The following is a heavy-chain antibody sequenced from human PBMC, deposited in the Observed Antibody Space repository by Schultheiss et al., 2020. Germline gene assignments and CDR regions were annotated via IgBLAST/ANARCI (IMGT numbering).Heavy chain of an antibody. CDR3: AKDWVPAAIAKPRDSYFQH. CDR2: ISYDGTIE. J-gene: IGHJ1*01. Sequence: GGSLRLSCAASGFSFRNYAMHWVRQAPGKGLEWVAVISYDGTIENFADSVKGRFTISRDNSKNTLYLQMNSLRAEDTAVYYCAKDWVPAAIAKPRDSYFQHWGQGTLVTVSS. CDR1: GFSFRNYA. V-gene: IGHV3-30*04. D-gene: IGHD2-2*02.